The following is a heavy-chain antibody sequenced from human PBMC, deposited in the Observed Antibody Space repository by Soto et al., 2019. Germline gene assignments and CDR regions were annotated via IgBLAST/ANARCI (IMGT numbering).Heavy chain of an antibody. CDR3: AKAEWEPTVGYFDY. CDR2: ISGSGGST. D-gene: IGHD1-26*01. CDR1: GFTFSSYA. V-gene: IGHV3-23*01. Sequence: RRLSCAASGFTFSSYAMSWVRQAPGKGLEWVSAISGSGGSTYYADSVKGRFTISRDNSKNTLYLQMNSLRAEDTAVYYCAKAEWEPTVGYFDYWGQGTLVTVSS. J-gene: IGHJ4*02.